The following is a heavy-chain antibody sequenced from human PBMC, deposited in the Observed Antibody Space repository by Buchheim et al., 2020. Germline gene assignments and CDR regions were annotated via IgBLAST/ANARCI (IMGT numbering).Heavy chain of an antibody. V-gene: IGHV4-59*01. CDR3: ARAGEYYDFWSGPPAGYGMDV. CDR1: GGSISSYY. J-gene: IGHJ6*02. D-gene: IGHD3-3*01. Sequence: QVQLQESGPGLVKPSETLSLTCTVSGGSISSYYWSWIRQPPGKGLEWIGYIYYSGSTNYNPSLKSRVTISVDTSKIQFSLKLSSVTAADTAVYYCARAGEYYDFWSGPPAGYGMDVWGQGTT. CDR2: IYYSGST.